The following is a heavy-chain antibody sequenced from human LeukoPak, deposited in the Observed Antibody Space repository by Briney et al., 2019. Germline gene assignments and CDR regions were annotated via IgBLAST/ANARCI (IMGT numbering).Heavy chain of an antibody. V-gene: IGHV3-23*01. J-gene: IGHJ4*02. CDR2: ISGSGGST. CDR3: AKVVNGFIEY. CDR1: GLTFSSYA. D-gene: IGHD3-16*02. Sequence: GGSLRLSCAASGLTFSSYAMSWVRQAPGRGLEWVSAISGSGGSTYHADSVKGRFTISRDNSKNTLYLQMNSLRAEDTAVYYCAKVVNGFIEYWGQGTLVTVSS.